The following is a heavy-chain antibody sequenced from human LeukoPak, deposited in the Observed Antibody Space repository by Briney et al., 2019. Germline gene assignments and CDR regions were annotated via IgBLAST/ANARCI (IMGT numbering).Heavy chain of an antibody. CDR2: IQYDGSKK. J-gene: IGHJ3*02. V-gene: IGHV3-30*02. CDR3: ARDYYYARGAFDI. D-gene: IGHD3-10*01. CDR1: GFTFSSNG. Sequence: GGSLRLSCVASGFTFSSNGMHWVRQAPGKGLEWVTFIQYDGSKKYYADSVKGRFTISRDNSKNTLYLQMNSLRAEDTAVYYCARDYYYARGAFDIWGQGTMVTVSS.